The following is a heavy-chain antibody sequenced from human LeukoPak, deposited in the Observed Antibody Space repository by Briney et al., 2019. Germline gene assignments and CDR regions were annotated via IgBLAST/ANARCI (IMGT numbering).Heavy chain of an antibody. V-gene: IGHV3-23*01. CDR1: GFSFSTYA. J-gene: IGHJ4*02. Sequence: QAGGSLRLSCAGPGFSFSTYAMGWVRQAPGKGLEWVSAISGSGDKTYYADSVKGRFTVSRDDSKNTLYLQMSSLRAEDTAVYYCAKYYGGYAYFDYWGQGTLVTVSS. CDR2: ISGSGDKT. D-gene: IGHD4-17*01. CDR3: AKYYGGYAYFDY.